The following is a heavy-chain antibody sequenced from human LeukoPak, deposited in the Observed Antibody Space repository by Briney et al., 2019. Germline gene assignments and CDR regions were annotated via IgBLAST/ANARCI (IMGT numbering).Heavy chain of an antibody. J-gene: IGHJ4*02. D-gene: IGHD6-13*01. CDR2: ISAYNGNT. CDR3: ARVKTPSSSFWAYYFDY. V-gene: IGHV1-18*01. CDR1: GYTFTSYG. Sequence: ASVKVSCKASGYTFTSYGISWVRQAPGQGLEWIGWISAYNGNTNYAQKLQGRVTMTTDTSTSTAYMELRSLRSDDTAVYYCARVKTPSSSFWAYYFDYWGQGTLVTVSS.